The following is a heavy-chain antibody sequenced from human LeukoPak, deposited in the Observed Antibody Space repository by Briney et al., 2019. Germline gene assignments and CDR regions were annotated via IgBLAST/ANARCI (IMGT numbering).Heavy chain of an antibody. Sequence: GGSLRLSCAASGFTFSSYAMSWVRQAPGKGLEWVSAISGSGGSTYYADSVKGRFTISRDNSKNTLYLQMNSLRAEDTAVYYCEKMIFFCYFGCLWYLDLECCGPVIIV. D-gene: IGHD3-9*01. CDR1: GFTFSSYA. CDR3: EKMIFFCYFGCLWYLDL. CDR2: ISGSGGST. V-gene: IGHV3-23*01. J-gene: IGHJ2*01.